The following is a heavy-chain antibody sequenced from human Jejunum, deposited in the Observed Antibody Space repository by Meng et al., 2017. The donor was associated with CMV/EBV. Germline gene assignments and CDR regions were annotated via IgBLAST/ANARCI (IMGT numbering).Heavy chain of an antibody. Sequence: AAAGFTFSTFALPWVRQAPGKGLGWVSLISYNGNNQVYADSVKGRFTISRDNSKKTLYLQMNSLRADDTAVYYCARAGDFDWLLLVYWGQGTLVTVSS. V-gene: IGHV3-30*04. CDR1: GFTFSTFA. J-gene: IGHJ4*02. D-gene: IGHD3-9*01. CDR2: ISYNGNNQ. CDR3: ARAGDFDWLLLVY.